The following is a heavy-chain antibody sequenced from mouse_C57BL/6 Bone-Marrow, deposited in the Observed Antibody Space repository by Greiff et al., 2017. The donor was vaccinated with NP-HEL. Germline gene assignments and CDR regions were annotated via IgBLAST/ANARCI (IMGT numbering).Heavy chain of an antibody. V-gene: IGHV10-1*01. CDR3: VRQGYDGYYAMDY. CDR2: IRSKSNNYAT. D-gene: IGHD2-12*01. J-gene: IGHJ4*01. CDR1: GFSFNTYA. Sequence: GGGLVQPKGSLKLSCAASGFSFNTYAMNWVRQAPGKGLEWAARIRSKSNNYATYYADSVKDRFTISRDDSESMLYLQMNNLNTEDTAMYYCVRQGYDGYYAMDYWGQGTSVTVAS.